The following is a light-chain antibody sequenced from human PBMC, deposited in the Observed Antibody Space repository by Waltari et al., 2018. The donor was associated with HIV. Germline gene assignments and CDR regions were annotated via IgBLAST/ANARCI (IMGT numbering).Light chain of an antibody. J-gene: IGLJ1*01. CDR1: TNDVGSSNY. Sequence: QSALTQPASVSGPPGQSITISCTGTTNDVGSSNYVPWHQQHPVEAPKLIIHDVSDRPSGISNRFSGSKSGNTASLTISGLQTEDEADYYCSSYTSSSTYVFGTGTRVTVL. CDR3: SSYTSSSTYV. CDR2: DVS. V-gene: IGLV2-14*01.